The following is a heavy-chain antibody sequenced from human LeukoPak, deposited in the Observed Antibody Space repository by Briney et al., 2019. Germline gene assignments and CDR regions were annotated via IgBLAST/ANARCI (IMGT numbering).Heavy chain of an antibody. CDR1: RFTFSSFA. Sequence: PGGSLRLSCAASRFTFSSFAMNWVRQAPGKGLEWVSVIYSGGSTYYADSVKGRFTISRDNSKNTLYLQMNSLRAVDTAVYYCAKYADSLFSDNWGQGTLVTVSS. J-gene: IGHJ4*02. CDR3: AKYADSLFSDN. D-gene: IGHD4-17*01. CDR2: IYSGGST. V-gene: IGHV3-66*01.